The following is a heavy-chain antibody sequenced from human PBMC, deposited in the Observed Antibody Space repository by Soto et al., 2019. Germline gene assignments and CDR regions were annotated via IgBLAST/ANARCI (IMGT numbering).Heavy chain of an antibody. V-gene: IGHV3-21*01. J-gene: IGHJ3*02. CDR3: TRQVLMVYAIGAFDI. CDR1: GFTFSSYS. Sequence: GGSLRLSCAASGFTFSSYSMNWVRQAPGKGLEWVSSISSSSSYIYYADSVKGRFTISRDNAKNSLYLQMNSLRAEDTAVYYCTRQVLMVYAIGAFDIWGQGTMVTVS. D-gene: IGHD2-8*01. CDR2: ISSSSSYI.